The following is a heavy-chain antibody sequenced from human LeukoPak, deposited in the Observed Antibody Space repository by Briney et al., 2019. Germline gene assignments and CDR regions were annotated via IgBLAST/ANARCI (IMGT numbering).Heavy chain of an antibody. J-gene: IGHJ4*02. CDR3: ARVYLERLTAGYFDH. CDR2: ISDDGRHN. CDR1: GFTFSTYA. Sequence: EAGGSLRLSCAASGFTFSTYAMNWVRQAPCKGLEWVAVISDDGRHNYYADSVKGRFTISRDNSKSTLYLQMNSLRDDDSAAYFCARVYLERLTAGYFDHWGQGTQVTVSP. V-gene: IGHV3-30*04. D-gene: IGHD2-8*01.